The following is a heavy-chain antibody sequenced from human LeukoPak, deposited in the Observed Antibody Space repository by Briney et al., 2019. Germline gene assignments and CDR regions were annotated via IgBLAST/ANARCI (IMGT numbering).Heavy chain of an antibody. Sequence: KPSETLSLTCTVSCGSISSSSYYWGWIRQPPGKGLEWIGSIYYSGSTYYNPSLKSRVTISVDTSKNQFSLKLSSVTAADTAVYYCARHYDSRLFDYWGQGTLVTVSS. V-gene: IGHV4-39*01. CDR3: ARHYDSRLFDY. D-gene: IGHD3-22*01. J-gene: IGHJ4*02. CDR1: CGSISSSSYY. CDR2: IYYSGST.